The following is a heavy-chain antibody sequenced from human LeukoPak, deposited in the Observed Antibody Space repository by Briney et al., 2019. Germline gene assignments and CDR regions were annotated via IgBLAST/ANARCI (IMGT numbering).Heavy chain of an antibody. CDR1: GFTFSSYG. J-gene: IGHJ6*02. CDR3: ARDLFSGSYSTYYYYGLDV. V-gene: IGHV3-33*08. D-gene: IGHD1-26*01. Sequence: PGGSLRLSCAASGFTFSSYGMHWVRQAPGKGLEWVAVTWYDGSNKYYADSVKGRFTISRDNSKNTLYLQINSLRAEDTAVYYCARDLFSGSYSTYYYYGLDVWGQGTTVTVSS. CDR2: TWYDGSNK.